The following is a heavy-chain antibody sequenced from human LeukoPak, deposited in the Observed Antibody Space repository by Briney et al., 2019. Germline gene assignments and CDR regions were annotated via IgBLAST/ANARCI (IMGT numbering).Heavy chain of an antibody. Sequence: GTSLRLSCEASGFTFSSYGMHWVRQAPGKGLEWVAVIWSDENKKYYADFVKGRFTISRDNFKSTLFLQVNSVRVEDTAVYYCAREGLTTSPNNALDIWGQGTTVTVLS. J-gene: IGHJ3*02. D-gene: IGHD1/OR15-1a*01. CDR3: AREGLTTSPNNALDI. V-gene: IGHV3-33*01. CDR1: GFTFSSYG. CDR2: IWSDENKK.